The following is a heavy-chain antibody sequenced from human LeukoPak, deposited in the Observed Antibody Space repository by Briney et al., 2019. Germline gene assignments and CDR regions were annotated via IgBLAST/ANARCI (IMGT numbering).Heavy chain of an antibody. J-gene: IGHJ4*02. CDR1: GGSISSYY. V-gene: IGHV4-59*12. D-gene: IGHD2-2*01. CDR3: ARSGCSSTSCYRWYYFDY. Sequence: SETLSLTCTVSGGSISSYYWSWIRQPPGKGLEWIGYIYFSGSTNYNPSLKSRFTISVDTSKNQFSLKLSSVTAADTAVYYCARSGCSSTSCYRWYYFDYWGQGTLVTVSS. CDR2: IYFSGST.